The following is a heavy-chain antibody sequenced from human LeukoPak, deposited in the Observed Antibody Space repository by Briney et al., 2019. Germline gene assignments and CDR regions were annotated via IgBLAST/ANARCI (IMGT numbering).Heavy chain of an antibody. Sequence: GGSLRLSCAASGFTLDDYARHWGRQARGKGVEWVSGISWNIVTIASAPSVKGRFTISRDNPKNSLYLHMNSLRTDDLPFYSCAKDIAGVYSYSYDAFAIWGQGTMLTVPS. CDR1: GFTLDDYA. V-gene: IGHV3-9*03. J-gene: IGHJ3*02. D-gene: IGHD5-18*01. CDR2: ISWNIVTI. CDR3: AKDIAGVYSYSYDAFAI.